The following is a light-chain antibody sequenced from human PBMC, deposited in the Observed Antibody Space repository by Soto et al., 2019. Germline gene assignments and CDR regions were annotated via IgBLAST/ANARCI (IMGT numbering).Light chain of an antibody. V-gene: IGKV1-39*01. CDR3: QRSYSNPYT. J-gene: IGKJ2*01. CDR2: AAS. CDR1: QSISRN. Sequence: DLQMTQSPSSLSASVGDTVTLTCRASQSISRNLNWYQQKPGEAPKLLIYAASSLQSGVPSRFSGSGSGTEFTLTISSLQPEDFATYYCQRSYSNPYTFGQGTKLEMK.